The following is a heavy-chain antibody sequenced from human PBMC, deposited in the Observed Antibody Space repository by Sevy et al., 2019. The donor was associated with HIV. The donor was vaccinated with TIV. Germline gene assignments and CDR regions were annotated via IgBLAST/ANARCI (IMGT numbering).Heavy chain of an antibody. D-gene: IGHD3-10*01. CDR3: ARTYYYGSGSYGYFDY. Sequence: GGSLRLSCAASVFTFSSYSMNWVRQAPGKGLEWVSYISSSSSTIYYADSVKGRFTISRDNAKNSLYLQMNSLRDEDTAVYYCARTYYYGSGSYGYFDYWGQGTLVTVSS. CDR1: VFTFSSYS. V-gene: IGHV3-48*02. CDR2: ISSSSSTI. J-gene: IGHJ4*02.